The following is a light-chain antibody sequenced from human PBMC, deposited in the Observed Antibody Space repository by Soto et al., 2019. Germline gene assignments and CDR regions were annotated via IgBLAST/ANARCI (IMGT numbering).Light chain of an antibody. CDR2: EVS. CDR1: SSDVGGYKY. V-gene: IGLV2-14*01. Sequence: QSALTQPASVSGSPGQSITISCTGTSSDVGGYKYVSWYQQQSGKAPKLMIYEVSNRPSGVSNRFFGSKSGNTASLTISGLQAEDEADYYCTSYTSDTTVIFGGGTQLTVL. J-gene: IGLJ2*01. CDR3: TSYTSDTTVI.